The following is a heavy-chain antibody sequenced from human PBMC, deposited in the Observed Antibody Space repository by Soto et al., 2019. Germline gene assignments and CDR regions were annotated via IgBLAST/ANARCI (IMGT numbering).Heavy chain of an antibody. Sequence: QVQLVQSGAEVKKPGSSVKVSCKASGGTFSSYAISWVRQAPGQGLEWMGGIIPIFGTANYAQKFQGRVTITADEXXSTAYMELSSLRSEDTAVYYCGVPRPDYYYYGMDVWGQGTTVTVSS. V-gene: IGHV1-69*12. CDR3: GVPRPDYYYYGMDV. D-gene: IGHD3-10*01. CDR2: IIPIFGTA. CDR1: GGTFSSYA. J-gene: IGHJ6*02.